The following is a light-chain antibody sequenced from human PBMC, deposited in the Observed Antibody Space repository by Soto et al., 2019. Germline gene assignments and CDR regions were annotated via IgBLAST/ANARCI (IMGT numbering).Light chain of an antibody. Sequence: EIVMTQSPAPLSVSPGERATLSCRASQSVSNNLAWYQQKPGQAPRLLISGASTRATGIPARFSGSGFGTEFTLTISSLQSEDSVVYFCQQYNNWPTFGQGTNVEIK. CDR2: GAS. V-gene: IGKV3-15*01. J-gene: IGKJ1*01. CDR3: QQYNNWPT. CDR1: QSVSNN.